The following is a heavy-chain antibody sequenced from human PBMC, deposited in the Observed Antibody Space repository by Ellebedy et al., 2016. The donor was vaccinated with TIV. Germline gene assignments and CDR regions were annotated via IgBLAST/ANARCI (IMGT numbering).Heavy chain of an antibody. CDR2: IDSDGSST. CDR1: GFTFSSYW. CDR3: ARDGGSGRYGAFDI. J-gene: IGHJ3*02. V-gene: IGHV3-74*01. Sequence: GESLKISCAASGFTFSSYWMHWVRQAPGKGLVWVSRIDSDGSSTSYADSVKGRFTISRDNAKNTLYLQMNSLRVEDTAVYCCARDGGSGRYGAFDIWGQGTMVTVSS. D-gene: IGHD1-26*01.